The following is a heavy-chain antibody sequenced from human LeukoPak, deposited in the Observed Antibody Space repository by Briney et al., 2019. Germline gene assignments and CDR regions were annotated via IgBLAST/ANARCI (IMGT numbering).Heavy chain of an antibody. V-gene: IGHV3-30*18. D-gene: IGHD6-6*01. J-gene: IGHJ4*02. Sequence: PGRSLRLSCAASGFIFSSHGMHWVRQAPGKGLEWVAVISYDGSNNYYADSVKGRFTISRDNSISTLYLQMNSLTAEDTAVYYCAKDRPGPIDYWGQGTLVTVSS. CDR1: GFIFSSHG. CDR2: ISYDGSNN. CDR3: AKDRPGPIDY.